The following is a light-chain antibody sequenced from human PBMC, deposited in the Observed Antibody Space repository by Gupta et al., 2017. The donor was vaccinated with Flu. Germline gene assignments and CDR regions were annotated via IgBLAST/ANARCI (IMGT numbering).Light chain of an antibody. CDR3: AAGDDSQNGHV. V-gene: IGLV1-44*01. CDR1: SSNIGRNT. J-gene: IGLJ1*01. CDR2: SND. Sequence: RVTVPCSGSSSNIGRNTASWYQQFPGTAPKLLMYSNDHRPSGVPDRFSGSKSGTSASLAISGLQTEDEADYYCAAGDDSQNGHVFGPGTRVTVL.